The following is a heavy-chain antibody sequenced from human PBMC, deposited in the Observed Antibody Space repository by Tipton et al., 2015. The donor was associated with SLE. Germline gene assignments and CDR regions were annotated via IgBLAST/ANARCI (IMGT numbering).Heavy chain of an antibody. CDR3: GHYFYDATGYQSVDD. CDR1: GGSISSSSYY. V-gene: IGHV4-39*07. Sequence: TLSLTCTVSGGSISSSSYYWGWIRQPPGKGLEWIGSIYYSGSTYYNPSLKSRVTISVDASKNQLSLHLTSVTSADAAVYYCGHYFYDATGYQSVDDWGQGALVTVSS. J-gene: IGHJ4*02. D-gene: IGHD3-22*01. CDR2: IYYSGST.